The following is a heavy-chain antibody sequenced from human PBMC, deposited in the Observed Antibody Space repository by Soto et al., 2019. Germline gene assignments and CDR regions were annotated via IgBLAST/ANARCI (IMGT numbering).Heavy chain of an antibody. CDR1: GFTFSSYA. Sequence: EVQLLESGGGLVQPGGSLRLSCAASGFTFSSYAMSWVRQAPGKGLEWVSAISGSGGSTYYADSVKGRFTISRDNLKNTLYLKMNRMRAEDTAVYYCEIRRERYCSSTSCYSDYWGQGTLVTVSS. CDR3: EIRRERYCSSTSCYSDY. CDR2: ISGSGGST. V-gene: IGHV3-23*01. J-gene: IGHJ4*02. D-gene: IGHD2-2*01.